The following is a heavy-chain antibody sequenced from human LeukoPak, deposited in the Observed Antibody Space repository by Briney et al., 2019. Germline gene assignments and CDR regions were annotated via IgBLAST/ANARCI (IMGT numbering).Heavy chain of an antibody. J-gene: IGHJ4*02. CDR2: IKQDGSEK. CDR3: ARASSGWSIDY. D-gene: IGHD6-19*01. Sequence: QPGGSLRLSCAASGFTFSNYWMSWVRQAPGKGLEWVASIKQDGSEKYYVDSVKGRFTISRDNAKNTLFLQMNSLRAEDTAVYYCARASSGWSIDYWGQGTLVTVSS. CDR1: GFTFSNYW. V-gene: IGHV3-7*04.